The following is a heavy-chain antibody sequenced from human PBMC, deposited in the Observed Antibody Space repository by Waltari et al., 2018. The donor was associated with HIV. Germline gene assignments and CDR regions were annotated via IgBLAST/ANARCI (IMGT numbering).Heavy chain of an antibody. D-gene: IGHD1-1*01. CDR1: GFTFSSYG. Sequence: QVQLVESGGDVVQPGGSLSLSCAVSGFTFSSYGMHWVRQAPGKGLEWMSFITYDGSNKYYADSVKGRFTISRDSSKNTLYLQMNGLRSEDTAVYYCAKDGYTPTYFDSGAREPWSPSPQ. CDR2: ITYDGSNK. V-gene: IGHV3-30*02. J-gene: IGHJ4*02. CDR3: AKDGYTPTYFDS.